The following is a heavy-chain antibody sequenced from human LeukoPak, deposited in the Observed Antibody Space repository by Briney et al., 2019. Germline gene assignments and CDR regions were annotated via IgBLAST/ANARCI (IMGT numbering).Heavy chain of an antibody. CDR3: ARARGGLLSQGFDY. D-gene: IGHD3-10*01. V-gene: IGHV4-59*01. CDR2: IYYGGST. CDR1: GGSISSYY. Sequence: PSETLSLTCTVSGGSISSYYWSWIRQPPGKGLEWIGYIYYGGSTNYNPSLKSRVIISVDTSKKQFFLKLSSVTAADTAVYYCARARGGLLSQGFDYWGQGTPVTVSS. J-gene: IGHJ4*02.